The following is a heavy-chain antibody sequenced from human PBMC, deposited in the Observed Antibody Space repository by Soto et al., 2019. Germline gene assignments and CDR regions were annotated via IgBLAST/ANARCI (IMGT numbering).Heavy chain of an antibody. J-gene: IGHJ6*02. CDR2: ISGSGGST. CDR3: AKDLIHYYGSGRLYYGMDV. CDR1: GFTFSSYA. V-gene: IGHV3-23*01. Sequence: GGSLRLSCAASGFTFSSYAMSWVRQAPGKGLEWVSAISGSGGSTCYADSVKGRFTISRDNSKNTLYLQMNSLRAEDTAVYYCAKDLIHYYGSGRLYYGMDVWGQGTTVTVSS. D-gene: IGHD3-10*01.